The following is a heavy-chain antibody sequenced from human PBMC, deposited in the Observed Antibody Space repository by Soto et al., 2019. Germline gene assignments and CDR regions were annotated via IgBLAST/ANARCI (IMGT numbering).Heavy chain of an antibody. D-gene: IGHD6-19*01. Sequence: ASVKISCKASGYTFTSYGISWVRQAPGQGLEWMGWSSAYNGNTNYAQKLQGRVTMTTETSTSTAYMELRSLRSDDTAVYYCARADKSSGWYVDYYYYGMDVWGQGTTVTVS. J-gene: IGHJ6*02. V-gene: IGHV1-18*01. CDR1: GYTFTSYG. CDR2: SSAYNGNT. CDR3: ARADKSSGWYVDYYYYGMDV.